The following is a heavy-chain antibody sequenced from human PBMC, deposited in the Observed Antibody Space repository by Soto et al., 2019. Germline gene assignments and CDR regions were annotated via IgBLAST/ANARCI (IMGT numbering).Heavy chain of an antibody. CDR2: IYYRGST. V-gene: IGHV4-30-4*01. D-gene: IGHD1-26*01. CDR3: ARGSGIVGATNGC. J-gene: IGHJ4*02. Sequence: SETLSLTSTISRGSISNGDYYTSLIRQPPGKCLDWIGYIYYRGSTYYNPSLKSRVTISVDTSKNQFSLKLSSVTAADTAVYYCARGSGIVGATNGCWGQGTLVTVSS. CDR1: RGSISNGDYY.